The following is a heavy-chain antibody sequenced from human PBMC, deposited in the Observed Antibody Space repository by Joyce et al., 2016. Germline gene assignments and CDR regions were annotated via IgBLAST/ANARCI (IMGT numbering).Heavy chain of an antibody. J-gene: IGHJ5*02. D-gene: IGHD2-15*01. CDR3: TRIGDCSGGSCYEGWFDP. V-gene: IGHV3-49*05. Sequence: EVQLVESGGGLVKPGRSLRLSCTSSGFIFGDYAMNWFRQARGKGLEWVGFIRSKAYGGTTDYAASVKGRFTISRDDSKSIAYLQMNSLKTEDTAVYYGTRIGDCSGGSCYEGWFDPWGQGTLVTVSS. CDR2: IRSKAYGGTT. CDR1: GFIFGDYA.